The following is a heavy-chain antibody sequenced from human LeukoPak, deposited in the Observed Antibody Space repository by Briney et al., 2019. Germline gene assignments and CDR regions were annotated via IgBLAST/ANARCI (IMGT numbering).Heavy chain of an antibody. D-gene: IGHD3-22*01. CDR3: ASSGYKGY. V-gene: IGHV4-34*01. CDR1: GGSFSGYY. CDR2: INHSGST. J-gene: IGHJ4*02. Sequence: SETLSFTCAVYGGSFSGYYWSWIRQPPGKGLEWIGEINHSGSTNYNPSLKSRVTISVDTSKNQFSLKLSSVTAADTAVYYCASSGYKGYWGQGTLVTVSS.